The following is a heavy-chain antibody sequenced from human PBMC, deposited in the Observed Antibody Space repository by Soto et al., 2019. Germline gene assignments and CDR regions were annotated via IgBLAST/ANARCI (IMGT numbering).Heavy chain of an antibody. J-gene: IGHJ4*02. D-gene: IGHD1-26*01. CDR3: ANGIVEAPSDY. V-gene: IGHV1-18*01. CDR2: ISAYNGTP. Sequence: QVQLVQSGAEVKKPGASVKVSCKASGYTFTSYGISWLRQAPGQGLEWMGWISAYNGTPNYAQKLQGRVTMTTDTSTSTSYMELRSMRSDDTAVYFCANGIVEAPSDYWGQGTLVTVSS. CDR1: GYTFTSYG.